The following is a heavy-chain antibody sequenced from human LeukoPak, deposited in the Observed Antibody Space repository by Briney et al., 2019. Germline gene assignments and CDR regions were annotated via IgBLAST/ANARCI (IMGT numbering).Heavy chain of an antibody. CDR2: ISYDGSNK. Sequence: GGSLRLSCAASGFTFSSYAMHWVRQAPGKGLEWVAVISYDGSNKYYADSVKGRFTISRDNSKNTLYLQMNSLRAEDTAVYYRARDDPRWHYFDHWGQGTLVTVSS. CDR1: GFTFSSYA. J-gene: IGHJ4*02. D-gene: IGHD4-23*01. CDR3: ARDDPRWHYFDH. V-gene: IGHV3-30-3*01.